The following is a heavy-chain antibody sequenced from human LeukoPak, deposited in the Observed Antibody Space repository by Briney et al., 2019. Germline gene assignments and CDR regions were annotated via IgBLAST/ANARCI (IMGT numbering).Heavy chain of an antibody. Sequence: GGSLRLSCAASGFTFSDYWMHWVRQAPGKGLVWVSRIRSDGSSTSYADSVRGRFTISRGNAKNTLHLQMNSLRAEDTAVYYCTRAGPYDYWGQGTLVTVSS. J-gene: IGHJ4*02. CDR3: TRAGPYDY. CDR2: IRSDGSST. CDR1: GFTFSDYW. V-gene: IGHV3-74*01.